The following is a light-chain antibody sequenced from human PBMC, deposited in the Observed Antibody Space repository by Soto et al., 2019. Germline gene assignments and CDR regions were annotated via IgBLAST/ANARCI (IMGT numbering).Light chain of an antibody. CDR3: LVYSGGTQV. J-gene: IGLJ2*01. CDR1: AGAVTSDSY. CDR2: GTS. V-gene: IGLV7-43*01. Sequence: QAVVTQEPSLTVSPGGTVTVTCASSAGAVTSDSYPNGFQQKPGQAPRALIYGTSGKHSWTPARFSGSLLGGKAALTLSGVQPEDEADYYCLVYSGGTQVFGGGTKLTVL.